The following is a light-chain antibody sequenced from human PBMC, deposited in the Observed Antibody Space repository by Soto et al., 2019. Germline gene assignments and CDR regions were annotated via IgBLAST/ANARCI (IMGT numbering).Light chain of an antibody. CDR2: DVT. J-gene: IGLJ1*01. Sequence: QSALTQPASVSGSPGQSITISCTGTSSDVGSYNSVSWHQQHPGQAPKLMIYDVTNRASGVPDRFSASKSGNTASLTISGLQAGDEADYYCSSYRRSSTYVCGTGTKLTV. CDR3: SSYRRSSTYV. V-gene: IGLV2-14*01. CDR1: SSDVGSYNS.